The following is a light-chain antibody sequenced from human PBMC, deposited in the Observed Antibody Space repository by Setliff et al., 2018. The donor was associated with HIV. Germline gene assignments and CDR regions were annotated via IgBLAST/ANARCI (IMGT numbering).Light chain of an antibody. CDR2: DVS. CDR3: CSYAGTYV. V-gene: IGLV2-11*01. J-gene: IGLJ1*01. Sequence: HSALTQPRSVSGSPGQSVTISCTGTSSDVGGYNYVSWYQQHPGKAPKLMISDVSKRPSGVPDRFSGSKSGNTASLTISGLQAEDEADYYCCSYAGTYVFGTGTKVTVL. CDR1: SSDVGGYNY.